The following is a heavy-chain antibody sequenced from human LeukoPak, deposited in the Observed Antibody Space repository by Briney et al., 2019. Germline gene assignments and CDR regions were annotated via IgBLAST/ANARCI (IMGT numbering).Heavy chain of an antibody. J-gene: IGHJ3*02. D-gene: IGHD2-2*01. CDR3: ASGGYCSSTSCYDPDAFDI. V-gene: IGHV4-59*01. CDR2: IYYSGST. CDR1: GGSISSYY. Sequence: TSETLSLTYTVSGGSISSYYWSWIRQPPGKGLEWIGYIYYSGSTNYNPSLKSRVTISVDTSKNQFSLKLSSVTAADTAVYYCASGGYCSSTSCYDPDAFDIWGQGTMVTVSS.